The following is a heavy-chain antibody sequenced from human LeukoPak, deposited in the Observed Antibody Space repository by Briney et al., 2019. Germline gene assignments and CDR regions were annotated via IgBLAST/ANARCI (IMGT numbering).Heavy chain of an antibody. J-gene: IGHJ5*02. CDR1: GYTFTSYD. CDR3: ARGRRSARYTIFGVSNWFDP. D-gene: IGHD3-3*01. CDR2: MNPNSGNT. V-gene: IGHV1-8*01. Sequence: ASVKVSCKASGYTFTSYDINWVRQATGQGLEWMGWMNPNSGNTGYAQKFQGRVTMTRNTSISTAYMELSSLRSEDTAVYYCARGRRSARYTIFGVSNWFDPWGQGTLVTVSS.